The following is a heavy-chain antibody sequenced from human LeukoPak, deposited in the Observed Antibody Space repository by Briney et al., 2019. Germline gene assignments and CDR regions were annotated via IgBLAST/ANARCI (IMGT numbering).Heavy chain of an antibody. CDR2: IHPTSTNT. D-gene: IGHD6-19*01. J-gene: IGHJ3*02. CDR3: ARGLQETLAWLKALSAFDI. CDR1: GYSFSTYD. Sequence: ASVKVSCKASGYSFSTYDINWVRQASGQGLEWMGWIHPTSTNTAYTQKFHPRFQGRLTITRDTSISTAYMELRSLRSDDTAVYYCARGLQETLAWLKALSAFDIWGQGTMVTVSS. V-gene: IGHV1-8*03.